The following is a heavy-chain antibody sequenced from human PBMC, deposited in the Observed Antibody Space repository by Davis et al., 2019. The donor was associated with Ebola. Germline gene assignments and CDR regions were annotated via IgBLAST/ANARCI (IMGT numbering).Heavy chain of an antibody. Sequence: SVKVSCKASGGTFSSYAISWVRQAPGQGLEWMGGIIPILGTANYAQKFQGRVTITADESTSTAYMELSSLRSEDTAVYYCARGGITMMVVPRDYYYGLDVWGQGTTVTVSS. J-gene: IGHJ6*02. CDR1: GGTFSSYA. CDR2: IIPILGTA. CDR3: ARGGITMMVVPRDYYYGLDV. V-gene: IGHV1-69*13. D-gene: IGHD3-22*01.